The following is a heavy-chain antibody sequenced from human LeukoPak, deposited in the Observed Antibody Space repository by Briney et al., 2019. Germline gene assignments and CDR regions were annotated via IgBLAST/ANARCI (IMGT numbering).Heavy chain of an antibody. CDR1: GSTFSSYA. V-gene: IGHV3-23*01. J-gene: IGHJ6*03. CDR3: ARFAAGGSYYYYMDV. D-gene: IGHD3-10*01. Sequence: GGSLRFSCAASGSTFSSYAMSWGRQAPGKGVEWVSAISGSGGSTYYADSVKGQFTISRDNSKNTLYLQMNSLRADDTAVYYCARFAAGGSYYYYMDVWGKGTTVTVSS. CDR2: ISGSGGST.